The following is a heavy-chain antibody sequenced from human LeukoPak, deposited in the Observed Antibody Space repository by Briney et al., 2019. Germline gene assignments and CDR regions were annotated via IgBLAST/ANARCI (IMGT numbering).Heavy chain of an antibody. CDR1: GGSISSSRYY. CDR3: AREGYYDTSASGAFDI. D-gene: IGHD3-22*01. J-gene: IGHJ3*02. V-gene: IGHV4-39*07. Sequence: SETLSLTCTVSGGSISSSRYYWGWIRQPPGKGLEWIGSIYYSGNTYYNPSLKSRVTISVDTSKNQFSLKLTSVTAADTAVYYCAREGYYDTSASGAFDIWGQGTMVSVSS. CDR2: IYYSGNT.